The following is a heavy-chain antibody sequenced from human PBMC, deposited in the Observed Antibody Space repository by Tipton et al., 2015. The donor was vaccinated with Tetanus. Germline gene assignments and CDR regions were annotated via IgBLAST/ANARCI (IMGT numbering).Heavy chain of an antibody. V-gene: IGHV4-30-4*01. CDR2: ISHSGTT. CDR3: ARDRRDFAYDSRGFYSPLYYFDN. Sequence: TLSLTCSVSGGSISSDAHYWSWIRQPPGKGLEWLGYISHSGTTNYNPSLMSRMTLSLDTARGQFSLKLTSVADADAAVYFCARDRRDFAYDSRGFYSPLYYFDNWGQGVRVTVSS. CDR1: GGSISSDAHY. J-gene: IGHJ4*02. D-gene: IGHD3-22*01.